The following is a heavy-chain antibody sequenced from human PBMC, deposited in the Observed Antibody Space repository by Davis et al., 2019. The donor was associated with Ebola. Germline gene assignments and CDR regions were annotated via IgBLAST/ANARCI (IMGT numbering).Heavy chain of an antibody. Sequence: AASVKVSCKASGYTFTSYAMHWVRQAPGQRFEWMGWINAGSGDTKYSQKFQGRVTITRDTSASTAYMELSSLRSDDTAVYYCARGGDFLAYYFDYWGQGTLVTVSS. CDR2: INAGSGDT. J-gene: IGHJ4*02. V-gene: IGHV1-3*01. D-gene: IGHD4-17*01. CDR3: ARGGDFLAYYFDY. CDR1: GYTFTSYA.